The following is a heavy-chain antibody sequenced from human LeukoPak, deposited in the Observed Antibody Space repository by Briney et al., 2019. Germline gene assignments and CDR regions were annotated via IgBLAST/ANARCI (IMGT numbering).Heavy chain of an antibody. CDR1: GFTVSSNY. CDR2: IYSGGST. V-gene: IGHV3-53*01. CDR3: AKCTWALYYMDV. D-gene: IGHD2-2*01. J-gene: IGHJ6*03. Sequence: GRSLRLSCAASGFTVSSNYMSWVRQAPGKGLEWVSVIYSGGSTYYADSVKGRFTISRDNSKNTLYLQMNSLRAEDTAVYYCAKCTWALYYMDVWGKGTTVTVSS.